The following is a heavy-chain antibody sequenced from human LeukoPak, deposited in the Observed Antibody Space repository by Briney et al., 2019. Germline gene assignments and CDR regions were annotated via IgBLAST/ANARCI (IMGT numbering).Heavy chain of an antibody. CDR2: ISWNSGSI. D-gene: IGHD6-13*01. V-gene: IGHV3-9*03. CDR1: GFTFDDYA. J-gene: IGHJ4*02. CDR3: AKDTGSSWYDLGFDY. Sequence: GGSLRLSCAASGFTFDDYAMHWVRQAPGKGLEWVSGISWNSGSIGYADPVKGRFTISRDNAKNSLYLQMNSLRAEDMALYYCAKDTGSSWYDLGFDYWGQGTLVTVSS.